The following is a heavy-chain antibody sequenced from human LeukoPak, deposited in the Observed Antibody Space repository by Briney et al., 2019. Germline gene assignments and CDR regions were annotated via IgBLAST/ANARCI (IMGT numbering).Heavy chain of an antibody. CDR3: TKLSDWDTTFDY. CDR2: IKNKANSYAT. J-gene: IGHJ4*02. D-gene: IGHD6-19*01. CDR1: GFTFSGSL. Sequence: GGSLRLSCAASGFTFSGSLMHWVRQASGKGLEWVGRIKNKANSYATAYAASVKGRFTISRDDSKNTAYLEMNSLKTEDTAIYYCTKLSDWDTTFDYWGQGTVVTVSS. V-gene: IGHV3-73*01.